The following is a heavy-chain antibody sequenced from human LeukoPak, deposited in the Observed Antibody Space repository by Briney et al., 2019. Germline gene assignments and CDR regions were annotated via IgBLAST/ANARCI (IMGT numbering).Heavy chain of an antibody. J-gene: IGHJ4*02. Sequence: PGGSLRLSCAASGNYWMHWVRQAPGKGLVWVSRIIGDGSTTNYADSVKGRFTISRDNAKNTLYLQMNSLRAEDTAIYYCAKGSGSIAVDNLCVYWGQGTLVTVSS. CDR2: IIGDGSTT. CDR3: AKGSGSIAVDNLCVY. D-gene: IGHD6-19*01. V-gene: IGHV3-74*01. CDR1: GNYW.